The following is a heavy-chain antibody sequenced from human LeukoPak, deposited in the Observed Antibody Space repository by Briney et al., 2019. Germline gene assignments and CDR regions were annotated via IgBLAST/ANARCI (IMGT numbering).Heavy chain of an antibody. J-gene: IGHJ4*02. CDR1: GYTFTGYY. CDR2: INPNSGGT. Sequence: ASVKVSCKASGYTFTGYYTHWVRQAPGQGLEWMGRINPNSGGTNYAQKFQGRVTTTRDTSISTAYLELSRLTSDDTAVYYCASRWSIAVAGTGDDFDYWGQGTLVTVSS. D-gene: IGHD6-19*01. V-gene: IGHV1-2*06. CDR3: ASRWSIAVAGTGDDFDY.